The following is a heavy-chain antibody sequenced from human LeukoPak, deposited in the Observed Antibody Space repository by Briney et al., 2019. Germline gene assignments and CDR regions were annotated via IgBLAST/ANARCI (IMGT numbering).Heavy chain of an antibody. CDR1: GYTFTGSGWY. Sequence: ASVKVSCKASGYTFTGSGWYLYWLRQAPGQGLECVGWIHPNNGATLYAQKFQGRVAMTTDTSISTAYMELSRLRPDDTAMYYCARDGPAQMVDFDYWGQGALVTVSS. CDR3: ARDGPAQMVDFDY. V-gene: IGHV1-2*02. D-gene: IGHD3-10*01. CDR2: IHPNNGAT. J-gene: IGHJ4*02.